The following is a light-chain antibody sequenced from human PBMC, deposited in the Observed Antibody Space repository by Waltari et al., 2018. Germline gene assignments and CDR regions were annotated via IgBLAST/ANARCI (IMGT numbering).Light chain of an antibody. CDR3: QQTYGSPTT. V-gene: IGKV1-39*01. J-gene: IGKJ3*01. CDR2: ASS. CDR1: QSISTY. Sequence: DIEMTQSPSSLSASVGDRVTITCRASQSISTYLHWYQQKPGKAPKLLVYASSNFQTGVSSRFSGSGSGTDFTLTLSSLEPADFATYYCQQTYGSPTTFGPGTKVDI.